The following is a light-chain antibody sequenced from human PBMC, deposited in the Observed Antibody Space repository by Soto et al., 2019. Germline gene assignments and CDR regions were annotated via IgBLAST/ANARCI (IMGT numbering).Light chain of an antibody. J-gene: IGKJ5*01. CDR3: QQYYNWLIT. V-gene: IGKV3-15*01. CDR1: QSVSSN. Sequence: EIVMTQSPATLSVSPGERATLSCRASQSVSSNLAWYQQKPGQAPRLLIYGASTRATGIPARFSGSGSGTEFTLTISSLQSEDFAVHYCQQYYNWLITFGQGTRLEIK. CDR2: GAS.